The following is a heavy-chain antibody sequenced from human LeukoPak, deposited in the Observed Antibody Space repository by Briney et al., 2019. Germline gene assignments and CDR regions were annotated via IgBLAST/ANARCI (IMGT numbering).Heavy chain of an antibody. CDR3: ASPMGEYYYGMDV. V-gene: IGHV5-51*01. D-gene: IGHD3-16*01. Sequence: GESLKISCKGSGYSFTSYWIGWVRQMPGKGLEWMGIIYPGDSDTRYSPPFQGQVTISADKSISTAYLQWSSLKASDTAMYYCASPMGEYYYGMDVWGQGTTVTVSS. CDR1: GYSFTSYW. CDR2: IYPGDSDT. J-gene: IGHJ6*02.